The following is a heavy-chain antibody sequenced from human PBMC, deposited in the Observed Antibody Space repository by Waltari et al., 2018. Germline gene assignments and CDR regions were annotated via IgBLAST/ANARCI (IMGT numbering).Heavy chain of an antibody. Sequence: QVQLVQSGAEVKKPGASVKVSCKASGYTFTSYAMHWVHQAPGQRLEWMGWINAGNGNTKYSQESQGRVTITRDTSASTAYMELSSLRSEDMAVYYCARAPYGDYIEYFQHWGQGTLVTVSS. CDR1: GYTFTSYA. V-gene: IGHV1-3*03. CDR3: ARAPYGDYIEYFQH. D-gene: IGHD4-17*01. J-gene: IGHJ1*01. CDR2: INAGNGNT.